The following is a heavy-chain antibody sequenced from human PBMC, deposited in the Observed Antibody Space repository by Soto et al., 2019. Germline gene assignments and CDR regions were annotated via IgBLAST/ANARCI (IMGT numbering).Heavy chain of an antibody. Sequence: SETLSLTCVVSGYSISSGYYWGWIRQPPGKGLEWIGSIYHSGTTYYNPSLKSRVTISLDTSRNQFSLKLTSVTAPDTAVYYCARSLLTSSWYAGSWGQGTLVTVSS. CDR2: IYHSGTT. J-gene: IGHJ5*02. V-gene: IGHV4-38-2*01. CDR3: ARSLLTSSWYAGS. D-gene: IGHD6-13*01. CDR1: GYSISSGYY.